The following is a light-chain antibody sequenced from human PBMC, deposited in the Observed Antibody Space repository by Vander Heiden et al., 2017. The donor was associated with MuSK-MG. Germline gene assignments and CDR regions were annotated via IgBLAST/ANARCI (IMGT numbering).Light chain of an antibody. J-gene: IGLJ2*01. V-gene: IGLV6-57*01. CDR3: QSSNISHVI. CDR1: SGNIDSNF. Sequence: NFVLTQPHSVSESPGQTITISCTRNSGNIDSNFVQWFQQRPGRSPTIVMFEDDQRPSGVPDRFSGSVDSSTNSAFLTISGLVTEDEADYYCQSSNISHVIFGGGTKLTVL. CDR2: EDD.